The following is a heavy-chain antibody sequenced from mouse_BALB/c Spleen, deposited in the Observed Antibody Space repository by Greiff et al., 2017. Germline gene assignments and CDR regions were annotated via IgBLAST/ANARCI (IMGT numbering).Heavy chain of an antibody. Sequence: EVQLVESGAELVKPGASVKLSCTASGFNIKDTYMHWVQQRPEQGLEWIGRIDPANGTTKYDPKFQGKATITADTSSNTAYLQLSSLTSEDTAVYYCARWRYYGSSYDYYAMDDWGQGTSVTVSS. J-gene: IGHJ4*01. CDR3: ARWRYYGSSYDYYAMDD. V-gene: IGHV14-3*02. CDR2: IDPANGTT. CDR1: GFNIKDTY. D-gene: IGHD1-1*01.